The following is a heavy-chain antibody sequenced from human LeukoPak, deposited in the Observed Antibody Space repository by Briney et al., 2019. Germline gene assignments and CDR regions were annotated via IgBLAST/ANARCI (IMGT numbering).Heavy chain of an antibody. V-gene: IGHV3-23*01. CDR2: ISSSGGTT. CDR3: AKDRNGWPTNFDS. J-gene: IGHJ4*02. D-gene: IGHD6-19*01. CDR1: GFTFSTSA. Sequence: PGGSLRLSCAASGFTFSTSAVNSVRQAPGKGLEWVSAISSSGGTTYYADSVKGRFSISRDNSKNTLYLQMTSLRAEDTAVYYCAKDRNGWPTNFDSWGQGTLVTVSA.